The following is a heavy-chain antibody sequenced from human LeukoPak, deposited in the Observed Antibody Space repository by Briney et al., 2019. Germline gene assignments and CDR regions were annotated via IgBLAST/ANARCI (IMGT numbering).Heavy chain of an antibody. V-gene: IGHV4-59*01. D-gene: IGHD4-17*01. CDR3: ARGTTTVTTANWFDP. J-gene: IGHJ5*02. CDR2: IYYSGST. CDR1: GGSISSYY. Sequence: SETLSLTCTVSGGSISSYYWSWLRQPPGKGLEWIGYIYYSGSTNYNPSLKSRVTISVDTSKNQFSLKLTSVTAADTAVYYCARGTTTVTTANWFDPWGQGTLVTVSS.